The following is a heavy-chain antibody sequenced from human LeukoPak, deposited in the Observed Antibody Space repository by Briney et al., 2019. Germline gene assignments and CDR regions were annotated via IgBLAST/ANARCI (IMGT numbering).Heavy chain of an antibody. D-gene: IGHD2-21*01. CDR1: GFTFSTYV. Sequence: PGGFLRLSCAASGFTFSTYVMHWVRQAPGKGLMWVSRISHDGTDTSYADSVKDRFTVSRDNAKNTLYLQMNSLRADDTAVYYCARDVNLLFFDVWGRGTLVTVSS. CDR3: ARDVNLLFFDV. CDR2: ISHDGTDT. V-gene: IGHV3-74*01. J-gene: IGHJ2*01.